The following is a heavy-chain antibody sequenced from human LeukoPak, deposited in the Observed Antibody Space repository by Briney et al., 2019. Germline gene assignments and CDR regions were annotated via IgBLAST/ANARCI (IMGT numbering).Heavy chain of an antibody. D-gene: IGHD3-10*01. CDR1: GGSFSGYY. CDR3: ARGKSAMVRLGLDY. CDR2: INHSGST. J-gene: IGHJ4*02. Sequence: SETLSLTCAVYGGSFSGYYWSWIRQPPGKGLEWIGEINHSGSTNYNPSLKSRVTISVDTSKNQFSLKLSSVTAADTAVCYCARGKSAMVRLGLDYWGQGTLVIVSS. V-gene: IGHV4-34*01.